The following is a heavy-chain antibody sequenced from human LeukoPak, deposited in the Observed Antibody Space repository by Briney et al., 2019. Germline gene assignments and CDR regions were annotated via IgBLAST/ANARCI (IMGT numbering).Heavy chain of an antibody. CDR2: ISGSGGST. Sequence: GGSLRLSCAASGFTFSSYAMSWVRQAPGKGLEWVSAISGSGGSTYYADSVKGRFTISRDNSKNTLYLQMNSLRAEDTAVYYCAKDPHYDFWSGYQYFDYWGQGTLVTVSS. CDR1: GFTFSSYA. J-gene: IGHJ4*02. V-gene: IGHV3-23*01. D-gene: IGHD3-3*01. CDR3: AKDPHYDFWSGYQYFDY.